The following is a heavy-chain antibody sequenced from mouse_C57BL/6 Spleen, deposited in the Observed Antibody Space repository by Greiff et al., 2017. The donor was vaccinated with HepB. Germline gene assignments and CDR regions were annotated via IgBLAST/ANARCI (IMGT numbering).Heavy chain of an antibody. CDR3: ARRGYDGFAY. D-gene: IGHD2-2*01. Sequence: EVQLQQSGLELVKPGASVKISCKASGYTFTDYYMNWVKQSHGKSLEWIGDINPNNGGTSYNQKFKGKATLTVDKSSSTAYMELRSLTSEDSAVYYCARRGYDGFAYWGQGTLVTVSA. V-gene: IGHV1-26*01. CDR2: INPNNGGT. CDR1: GYTFTDYY. J-gene: IGHJ3*01.